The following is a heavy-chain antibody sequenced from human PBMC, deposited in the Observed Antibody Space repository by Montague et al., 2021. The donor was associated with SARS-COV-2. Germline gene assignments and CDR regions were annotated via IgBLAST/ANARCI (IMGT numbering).Heavy chain of an antibody. CDR2: MSYSGSS. Sequence: SETLSLTCTVSGGSINTPNHYWGWIRQPPGKGLEWVGSMSYSGSSYYNPSLRRRLTISVDTSKNQFSLRLSSVTAADTAVYCCARLLAATGHFDFWGRGTLVTVSS. V-gene: IGHV4-39*01. CDR1: GGSINTPNHY. D-gene: IGHD6-13*01. J-gene: IGHJ4*02. CDR3: ARLLAATGHFDF.